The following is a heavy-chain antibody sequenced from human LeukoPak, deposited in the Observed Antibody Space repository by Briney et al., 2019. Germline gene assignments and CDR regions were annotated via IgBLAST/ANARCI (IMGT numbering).Heavy chain of an antibody. J-gene: IGHJ3*02. CDR2: INPNSGGT. D-gene: IGHD3-16*01. CDR3: ARDLIGTDAFDI. V-gene: IGHV1-2*02. CDR1: GYTFTGYY. Sequence: GASVKVSRKASGYTFTGYYMHWVRQAPGQGLEWMGWINPNSGGTNYAQKFQGRVTMTRDTSISTAYMELSRLRSDDTAVYYCARDLIGTDAFDIWGQGTMVTVSS.